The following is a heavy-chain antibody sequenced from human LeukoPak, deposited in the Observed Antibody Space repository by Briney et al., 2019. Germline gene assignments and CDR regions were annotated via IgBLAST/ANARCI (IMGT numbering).Heavy chain of an antibody. J-gene: IGHJ4*02. D-gene: IGHD3-3*01. CDR1: GFTLSSYW. CDR2: SNSDGSST. Sequence: GGSLRLSCAASGFTLSSYWMHWVRQAPGKGLIWVSRSNSDGSSTSYADSVQGRFTISRDNAKNTLYLQMNSLRAEDTAVYYCAKSSPPLRFLEWLCFDYWGQGTLVTVSS. V-gene: IGHV3-74*01. CDR3: AKSSPPLRFLEWLCFDY.